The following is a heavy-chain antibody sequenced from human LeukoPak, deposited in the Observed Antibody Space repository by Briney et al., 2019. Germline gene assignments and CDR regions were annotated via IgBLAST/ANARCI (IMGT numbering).Heavy chain of an antibody. D-gene: IGHD4-17*01. CDR2: INHDGSNK. CDR1: GFTFSSYS. J-gene: IGHJ1*01. V-gene: IGHV3-7*04. Sequence: PGGSLRLSCAASGFTFSSYSMSWVRQAPGKGLEWVSDINHDGSNKYYVDSVKGRFTISRDNSKNSLYLQMNSRRAEDTAVDYCSRDNDYAARVESWGQGTLVTVSS. CDR3: SRDNDYAARVES.